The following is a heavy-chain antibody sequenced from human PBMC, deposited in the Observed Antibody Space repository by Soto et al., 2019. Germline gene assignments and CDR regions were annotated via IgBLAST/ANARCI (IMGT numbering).Heavy chain of an antibody. CDR1: GGSISSSSYF. CDR2: IYYSGST. D-gene: IGHD6-13*01. CDR3: ARHDAGYSSSWYSIGGMDV. Sequence: SETLSLTCTVSGGSISSSSYFWGWIRQPPGKGLEWIGSIYYSGSTYYNPSLKSRVTISVDTSKNQFSLKLSSVTAADTAVYYCARHDAGYSSSWYSIGGMDVWGQGTTVTVSS. V-gene: IGHV4-39*01. J-gene: IGHJ6*02.